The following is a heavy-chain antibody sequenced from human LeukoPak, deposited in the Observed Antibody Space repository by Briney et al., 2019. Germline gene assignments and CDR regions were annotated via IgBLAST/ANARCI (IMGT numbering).Heavy chain of an antibody. J-gene: IGHJ4*02. V-gene: IGHV4-61*02. CDR1: GGSISSGSYY. CDR3: ARVTTGGYYNY. D-gene: IGHD3-22*01. Sequence: PSQTLSLTCTVTGGSISSGSYYWSWIRQPAGKGLEWIGRIYTSGSTNYNPSLKSRVTISLDTSENHFSLELSSVTAADTAVYYCARVTTGGYYNYWGQGTLVTVSS. CDR2: IYTSGST.